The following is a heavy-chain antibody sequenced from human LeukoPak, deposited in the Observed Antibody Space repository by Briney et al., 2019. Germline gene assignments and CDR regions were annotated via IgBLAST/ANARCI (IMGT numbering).Heavy chain of an antibody. CDR3: ARDAFPYGGETGFDY. CDR2: ISSSGSTI. V-gene: IGHV3-11*01. CDR1: GFTFDDYG. Sequence: GSLRLSCAASGFTFDDYGMSWIRQAPGKGLEWVSYISSSGSTIYYADSVKGRFTISRDNAKNSLYLQMNSLRAEDTAVYYCARDAFPYGGETGFDYWGQGTLVTVSS. D-gene: IGHD4-23*01. J-gene: IGHJ4*02.